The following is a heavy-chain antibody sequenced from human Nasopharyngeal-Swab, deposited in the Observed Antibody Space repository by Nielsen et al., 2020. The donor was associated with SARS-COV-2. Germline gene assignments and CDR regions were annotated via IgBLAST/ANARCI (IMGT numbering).Heavy chain of an antibody. J-gene: IGHJ5*02. V-gene: IGHV4-59*08. CDR3: AKIEWQSVRWFDR. Sequence: SETLSLTCTVSGGSISPYYWGWIRQPPGKGLEWIGYIYYTGSTSYNPSLKSRLTVSVDTSKNQLSLKLNSVTAADTAVYYCAKIEWQSVRWFDRWGQGTLVTVSS. D-gene: IGHD5-12*01. CDR1: GGSISPYY. CDR2: IYYTGST.